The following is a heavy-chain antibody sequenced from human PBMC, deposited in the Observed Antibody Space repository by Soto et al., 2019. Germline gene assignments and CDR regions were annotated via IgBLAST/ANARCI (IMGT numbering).Heavy chain of an antibody. J-gene: IGHJ6*02. V-gene: IGHV4-59*11. D-gene: IGHD3-9*01. Sequence: SETLSLTCRVSGVSISSHYWSWIRQPPGKGLEWIGYIYYSGSTNYNPSLKSRVTISVDTSKNQFSLKLSSVTAADTAVYYCARVGVTGAYYYYYGMDVWGQGTTVTVSS. CDR3: ARVGVTGAYYYYYGMDV. CDR1: GVSISSHY. CDR2: IYYSGST.